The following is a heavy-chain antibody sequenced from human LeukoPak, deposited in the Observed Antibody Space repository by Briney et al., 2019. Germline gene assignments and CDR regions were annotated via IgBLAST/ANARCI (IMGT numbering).Heavy chain of an antibody. D-gene: IGHD3-16*01. J-gene: IGHJ4*02. V-gene: IGHV3-30-3*01. CDR3: ARDQGGDLWPGYSDY. CDR1: GFTFSSYA. Sequence: GGSLRLSCAASGFTFSSYAMHWVRQAPGKGLEWVAVISYDGSNKYYADSVKGRFTISRDNSKNTLYLQMNSLRAEDTAVYYCARDQGGDLWPGYSDYWGQGTLVTVSS. CDR2: ISYDGSNK.